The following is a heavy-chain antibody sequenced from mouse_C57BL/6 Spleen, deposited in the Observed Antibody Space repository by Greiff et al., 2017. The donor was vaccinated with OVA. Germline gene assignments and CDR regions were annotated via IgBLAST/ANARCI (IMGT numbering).Heavy chain of an antibody. D-gene: IGHD1-1*02. CDR1: GYTFTSYC. J-gene: IGHJ4*01. CDR3: ARSGWYYAMDY. V-gene: IGHV1-53*01. Sequence: QVQLQQPGTDLVKPGASVTLSCKASGYTFTSYCMHWVKQRPGQGLEWIGNINPSNGGTNYNEQFTSKATLTVDKSSSTAYMQLSSLTSEDAAVYYCARSGWYYAMDYWGQGASVTVAS. CDR2: INPSNGGT.